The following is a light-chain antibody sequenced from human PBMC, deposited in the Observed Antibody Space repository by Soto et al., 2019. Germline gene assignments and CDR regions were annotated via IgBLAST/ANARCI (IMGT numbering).Light chain of an antibody. CDR2: GPS. CDR1: QSVTSSY. CDR3: QQYGSSPYT. J-gene: IGKJ2*01. Sequence: EIVLTQSPGTLSLSPGERATLSCRASQSVTSSYLAWYQQKPGQAPWLLIYGPSSRATGIPDRFSGSGSGTDFTLTISRLEPEDFAVYYCQQYGSSPYTFGQGTKLEIK. V-gene: IGKV3-20*01.